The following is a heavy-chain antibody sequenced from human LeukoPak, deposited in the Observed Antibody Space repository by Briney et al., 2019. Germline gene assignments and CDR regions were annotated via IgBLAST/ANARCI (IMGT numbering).Heavy chain of an antibody. J-gene: IGHJ6*02. V-gene: IGHV1-46*01. D-gene: IGHD2-21*02. CDR1: GYTFTSYY. CDR2: INPSGGST. Sequence: GASVKVSCKASGYTFTSYYMHWVRQAPGQGLEWMGIINPSGGSTSYAQKFQGRVTMTRDTSTSTVYMELSSLRSEDTAVYYCARGGVVTALISFSPNMDVWGQGTTVTVSS. CDR3: ARGGVVTALISFSPNMDV.